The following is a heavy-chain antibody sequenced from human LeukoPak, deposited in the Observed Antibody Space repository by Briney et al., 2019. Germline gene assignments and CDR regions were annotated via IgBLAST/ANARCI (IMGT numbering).Heavy chain of an antibody. CDR2: IKQDGSEK. J-gene: IGHJ4*02. D-gene: IGHD2-21*01. CDR3: ARDSDCGGDCYPDY. CDR1: GFTFSSYW. Sequence: GRSLRLSCAASGFTFSSYWMSWVRQAPGKGLEWVANIKQDGSEKYYVDSVKGRFTISRDNAKNSLYLQMNSLRAEDTAVYYCARDSDCGGDCYPDYWGQGTLVTVSS. V-gene: IGHV3-7*01.